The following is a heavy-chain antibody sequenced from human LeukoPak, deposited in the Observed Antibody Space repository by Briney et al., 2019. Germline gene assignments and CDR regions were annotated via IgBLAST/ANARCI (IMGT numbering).Heavy chain of an antibody. CDR2: ISAYNGNT. D-gene: IGHD4-17*01. V-gene: IGHV1-18*01. CDR1: GYTFTSYG. Sequence: RASVQVSCKASGYTFTSYGISWVRQAPGQGLEWMGWISAYNGNTNYAQKLQGRVTMTTDTSTSTAYMELRSLRSDDTAVYYCARSLLDDYGDQTLQYYFDYWGQGTLVTVSS. CDR3: ARSLLDDYGDQTLQYYFDY. J-gene: IGHJ4*02.